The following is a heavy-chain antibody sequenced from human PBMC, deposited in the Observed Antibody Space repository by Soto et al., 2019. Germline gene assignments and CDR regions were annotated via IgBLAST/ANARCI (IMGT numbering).Heavy chain of an antibody. D-gene: IGHD6-13*01. CDR2: IAWNSGII. CDR1: GFNFEDYA. Sequence: GRSLRLSCAASGFNFEDYAMHWVRQAPGKGLEWVSGIAWNSGIIGYADSVKGRFTISRDNGKNSLYLQMNSLRAEDTAVYYCARHPERIAQIGWFDPWGQGTLVTVSS. CDR3: ARHPERIAQIGWFDP. V-gene: IGHV3-9*01. J-gene: IGHJ5*02.